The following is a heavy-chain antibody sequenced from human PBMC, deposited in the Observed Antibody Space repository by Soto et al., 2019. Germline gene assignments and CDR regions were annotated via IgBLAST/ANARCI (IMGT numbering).Heavy chain of an antibody. CDR3: AKETVGGRWLQLVLDY. J-gene: IGHJ4*02. CDR1: GFTFSSYG. Sequence: QVQLVESGGGVVQPGRSLRLSCAASGFTFSSYGMHWVRQAPGKGLEWVAVISYDGSNKYYADSVKGRFTISRDNSKKTLYLQMNSLRAEDTAVYYCAKETVGGRWLQLVLDYWGQGILVTAS. D-gene: IGHD5-12*01. CDR2: ISYDGSNK. V-gene: IGHV3-30*18.